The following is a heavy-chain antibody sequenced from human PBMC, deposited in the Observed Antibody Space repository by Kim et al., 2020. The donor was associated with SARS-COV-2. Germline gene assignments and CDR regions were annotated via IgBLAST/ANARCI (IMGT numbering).Heavy chain of an antibody. CDR3: ARSHRPGRGVIAS. Sequence: SETLSLTCTVSGGSISSGGYYWSWIRQHPGKGLEWIGYIYYSGSTYYNPSLKSRVTISVDTSKNQFSLKLSSVTAADTAVYYCARSHRPGRGVIASWGQGTLVTVSS. CDR2: IYYSGST. D-gene: IGHD3-10*01. CDR1: GGSISSGGYY. V-gene: IGHV4-31*03. J-gene: IGHJ5*02.